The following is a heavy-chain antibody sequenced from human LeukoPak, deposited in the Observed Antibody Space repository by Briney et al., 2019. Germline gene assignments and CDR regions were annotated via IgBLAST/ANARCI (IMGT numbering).Heavy chain of an antibody. Sequence: GGSLRLSCAASGFTFSSYGMHWVRQAQGKGLEWVAVISYDGSNKYYADSVKGRFTISRDNSKNTLYLQMNSLRSEDTAVYYCAKETRNSSGYYYPDYWGQGTLVTVSS. CDR1: GFTFSSYG. J-gene: IGHJ4*02. V-gene: IGHV3-30*18. CDR2: ISYDGSNK. CDR3: AKETRNSSGYYYPDY. D-gene: IGHD3-22*01.